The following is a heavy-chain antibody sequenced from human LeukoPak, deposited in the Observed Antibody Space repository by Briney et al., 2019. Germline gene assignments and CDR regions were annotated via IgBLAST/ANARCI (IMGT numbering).Heavy chain of an antibody. CDR1: GYTFTSYG. D-gene: IGHD3-10*01. V-gene: IGHV1-18*01. Sequence: GASVTVSCKASGYTFTSYGISWVRQAPGQGLEWMGWISAYNGNTNYAQKLQGRVTMTTDTSTSTAYMELRSLRSDDTAVYYCAREGSAITMVRGVTPYYYYGMDVWGQGTTVTVSS. J-gene: IGHJ6*02. CDR2: ISAYNGNT. CDR3: AREGSAITMVRGVTPYYYYGMDV.